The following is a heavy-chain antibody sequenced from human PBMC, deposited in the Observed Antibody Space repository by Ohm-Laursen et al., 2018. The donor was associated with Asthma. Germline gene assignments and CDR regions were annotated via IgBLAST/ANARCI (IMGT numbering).Heavy chain of an antibody. V-gene: IGHV4-30-4*01. J-gene: IGHJ2*01. CDR3: ARTLGYCSGGSCHWYFDL. D-gene: IGHD2-15*01. CDR1: GGSISSGDYY. CDR2: IYYSGST. Sequence: SQTLSLTCTVSGGSISSGDYYWSWIRQPPGKGLEWIGYIYYSGSTYYNPSLKSRVTISVDTSKNQFSLKLSSVTAADTAVYYCARTLGYCSGGSCHWYFDLWGRGTLVTVSS.